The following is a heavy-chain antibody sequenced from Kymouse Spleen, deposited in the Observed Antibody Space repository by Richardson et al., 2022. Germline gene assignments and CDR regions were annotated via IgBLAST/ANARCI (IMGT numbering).Heavy chain of an antibody. D-gene: IGHD1-7*01. CDR3: AKDDKSLELRRYYYYYGMDV. V-gene: IGHV3-30*18. CDR2: ISYDGSNK. J-gene: IGHJ6*02. Sequence: QVQLVESGGGVVQPGRSLRLSCAASGFTFSSYGMHWVRQAPGKGLEWVAVISYDGSNKYYADSVKGRFTISRDNSKNTLYLQMNSLRAEDTAVYYCAKDDKSLELRRYYYYYGMDVWGQGTTVTVSS. CDR1: GFTFSSYG.